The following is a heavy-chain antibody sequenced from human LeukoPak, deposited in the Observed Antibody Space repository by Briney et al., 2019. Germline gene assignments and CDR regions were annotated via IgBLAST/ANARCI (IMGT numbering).Heavy chain of an antibody. CDR2: MNPKSGNA. V-gene: IGHV1-8*01. CDR3: ARTISGHDPQNWFDS. D-gene: IGHD5-12*01. Sequence: ASVKVSCKASGYTLISHDINWVRQSPGQGLEWVGWMNPKSGNAGSAQKFRGRVSMTSDTSANTAYLEVRSLRSEDTAVYYCARTISGHDPQNWFDSWGQRTLVTVSS. CDR1: GYTLISHD. J-gene: IGHJ5*01.